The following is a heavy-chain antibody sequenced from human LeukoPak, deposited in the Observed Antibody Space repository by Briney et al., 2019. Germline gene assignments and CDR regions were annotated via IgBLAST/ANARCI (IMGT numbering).Heavy chain of an antibody. J-gene: IGHJ6*03. D-gene: IGHD3-10*01. CDR1: GASISRSTFF. V-gene: IGHV4-39*01. CDR2: IFYIGST. CDR3: ARHVARLGVRGVTVYYMDV. Sequence: SETLSLTCNFSGASISRSTFFWGWIRQPPGKGLEWIGSIFYIGSTYYNPSLRSRVIVSLDTSKNQFSLKLSSVTATDTAVYYCARHVARLGVRGVTVYYMDVWGKGPRSPSP.